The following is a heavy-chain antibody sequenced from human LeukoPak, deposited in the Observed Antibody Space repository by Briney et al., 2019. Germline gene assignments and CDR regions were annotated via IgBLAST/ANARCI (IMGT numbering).Heavy chain of an antibody. CDR1: GYTFTGYY. CDR3: ARDHDAFDI. Sequence: ASVKVSYKASGYTFTGYYMHWVRQAPGQGLEWMGRINPKSGGTNYAQKFQGRVTMTRDTSISTAYMELSRLRSDDTAAYYCARDHDAFDIWGQGTMVTVSS. J-gene: IGHJ3*02. CDR2: INPKSGGT. V-gene: IGHV1-2*06.